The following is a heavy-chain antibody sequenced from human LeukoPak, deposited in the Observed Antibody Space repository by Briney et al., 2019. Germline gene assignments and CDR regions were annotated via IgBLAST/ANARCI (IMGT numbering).Heavy chain of an antibody. CDR2: INPSGGST. J-gene: IGHJ4*02. CDR1: XYTFTSYY. Sequence: SVQVSCKXSXYTFTSYYMHWVRQAPGQGLEWMGIINPSGGSTSYAQKFQGRVTMTRDTSTSTVYMELSSLRSEDTAVYYCARDILAPCSSTSCPGYYSDYWGQGTLVTVSS. D-gene: IGHD2-2*01. CDR3: ARDILAPCSSTSCPGYYSDY. V-gene: IGHV1-46*01.